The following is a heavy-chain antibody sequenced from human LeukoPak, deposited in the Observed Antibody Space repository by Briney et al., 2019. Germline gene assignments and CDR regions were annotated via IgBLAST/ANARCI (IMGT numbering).Heavy chain of an antibody. CDR1: GFTFSSYA. CDR2: ISGSGGST. Sequence: GGSLRLSCAASGFTFSSYAMSWVRQAPRKGLEWVSAISGSGGSTYYADSVKGRFTISRDNSKDTLYLQMNSLRAEDTAVYYCAKSSGVTIFGVVDNAFDIWGQGTMVTVSS. J-gene: IGHJ3*02. CDR3: AKSSGVTIFGVVDNAFDI. V-gene: IGHV3-23*01. D-gene: IGHD3-3*01.